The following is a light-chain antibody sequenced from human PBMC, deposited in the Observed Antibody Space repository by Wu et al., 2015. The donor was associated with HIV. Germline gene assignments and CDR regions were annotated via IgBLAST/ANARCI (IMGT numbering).Light chain of an antibody. J-gene: IGKJ1*01. CDR2: AAS. V-gene: IGKV1-13*02. CDR3: QQYNSWT. Sequence: AMQLTQSPSTLSASVGDSVTITCRASQGVGSDLAWYQHKPGSSPKLLIYAASELESGVPSRFSGSGSGTDFTLTISRLQPEDFATYYCQQYNSWTFGQGTKVEIK. CDR1: QGVGSD.